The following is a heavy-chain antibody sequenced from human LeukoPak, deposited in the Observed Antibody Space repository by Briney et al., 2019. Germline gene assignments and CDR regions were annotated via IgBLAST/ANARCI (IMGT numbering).Heavy chain of an antibody. CDR1: GFTFSSYS. V-gene: IGHV3-21*01. CDR2: ISSSSSYI. CDR3: ARASATYYYDSSGSLFDY. J-gene: IGHJ4*02. Sequence: PGGSLRLSCAASGFTFSSYSMNWVRQAPGKGLEWVSSISSSSSYIYYADSVKGRFTISRDNAKNSLYLQMNSLRAEDTAVYYCARASATYYYDSSGSLFDYWGQGTLVTVSS. D-gene: IGHD3-22*01.